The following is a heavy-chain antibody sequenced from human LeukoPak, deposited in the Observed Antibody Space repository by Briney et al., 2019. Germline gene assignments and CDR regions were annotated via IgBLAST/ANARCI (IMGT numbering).Heavy chain of an antibody. Sequence: GGSLRLSCAASGFTFSSYGMHWVRQAPGKGLEWVAVISYDGSNKYYADSVKGRFTISRDNSKNTLYLQMNSLRAEDTAVYYCATDGPGDTAMVTFDYWGQGTLVTVSS. CDR3: ATDGPGDTAMVTFDY. CDR2: ISYDGSNK. CDR1: GFTFSSYG. J-gene: IGHJ4*02. D-gene: IGHD5-18*01. V-gene: IGHV3-30*03.